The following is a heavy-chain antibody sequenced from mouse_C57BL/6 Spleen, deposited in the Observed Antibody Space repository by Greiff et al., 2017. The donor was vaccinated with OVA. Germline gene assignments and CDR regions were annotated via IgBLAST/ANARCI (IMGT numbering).Heavy chain of an antibody. CDR3: ARVRDYDWYFDV. J-gene: IGHJ1*03. CDR2: ISYSGST. D-gene: IGHD2-4*01. V-gene: IGHV3-1*01. Sequence: EVMLVESGPGMVKPSQSLSLTCTVTGYSITSGYDWHWIRHFPGNKLEWMGYISYSGSTNYNPSLKSRISITHDTSKNHFFLKLNSVTTEDTATYYCARVRDYDWYFDVWGTGTTVTVSS. CDR1: GYSITSGYD.